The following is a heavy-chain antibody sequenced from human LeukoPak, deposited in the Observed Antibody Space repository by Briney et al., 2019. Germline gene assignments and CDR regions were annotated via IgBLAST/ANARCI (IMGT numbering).Heavy chain of an antibody. CDR1: GFTFSSFA. D-gene: IGHD5-24*01. J-gene: IGHJ4*02. Sequence: GGSLRLSCAASGFTFSSFAMSWVRQAPGKELEWVSSISGSGGVTYYADSVKGRFTISRDNSKNMVYLQMDSLGAEDTAVYYCAKKDGYSYPYWGQGTLVTVSS. CDR2: ISGSGGVT. V-gene: IGHV3-23*01. CDR3: AKKDGYSYPY.